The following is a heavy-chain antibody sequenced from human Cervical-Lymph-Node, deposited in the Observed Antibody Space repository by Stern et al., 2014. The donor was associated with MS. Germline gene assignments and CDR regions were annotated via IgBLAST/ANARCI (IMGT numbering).Heavy chain of an antibody. CDR3: SRDADGYSLVFGY. CDR2: IHNSGTT. CDR1: GGSISIAEYY. D-gene: IGHD5-24*01. V-gene: IGHV4-30-4*01. J-gene: IGHJ4*02. Sequence: QVQLVESGPGLVKPSQTLSLTCAVTGGSISIAEYYWSWIRQSPGKGLEWIGYIHNSGTTYYNPSLKSRVTISVDTSKNQFSLKLRSVTAADTAVYYCSRDADGYSLVFGYWGRGTLVTVSS.